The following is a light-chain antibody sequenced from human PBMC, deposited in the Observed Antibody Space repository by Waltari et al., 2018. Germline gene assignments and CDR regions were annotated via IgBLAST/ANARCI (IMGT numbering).Light chain of an antibody. Sequence: SFRASHSASQLVVWDKQKPAHAPRLLVYDAATRATGIPDMFSGSAWGTDFSLTISRLEPEDFAVYYGQKYGTLPATFGQGTKVQ. V-gene: IGKV3-20*01. CDR1: HSASQL. CDR3: QKYGTLPAT. CDR2: DAA. J-gene: IGKJ1*01.